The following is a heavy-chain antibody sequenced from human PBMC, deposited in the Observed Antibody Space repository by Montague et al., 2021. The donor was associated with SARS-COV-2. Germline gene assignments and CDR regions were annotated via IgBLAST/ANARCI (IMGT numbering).Heavy chain of an antibody. D-gene: IGHD3-22*01. V-gene: IGHV4-31*03. CDR1: GGSISSGGYS. Sequence: TLSLTCTVSGGSISSGGYSWSWISPHPGMGLVWIVYLYYSGSTYFNPSLKSRVTISVDTSKNQFSLKLSSVTAADTAVYYCARVQWITMTVVGIRAFDFRGQGTMVTVSS. J-gene: IGHJ3*01. CDR3: ARVQWITMTVVGIRAFDF. CDR2: LYYSGST.